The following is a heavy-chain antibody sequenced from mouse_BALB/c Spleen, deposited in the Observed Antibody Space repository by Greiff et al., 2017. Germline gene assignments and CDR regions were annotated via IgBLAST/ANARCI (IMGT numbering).Heavy chain of an antibody. V-gene: IGHV1S22*01. Sequence: LKQPGSELVRPGASVKLSCKASGYTFTSYWMHWVKQRHGQGLEWIGNIYPGSGSTNYDEKFKSKGTLTVDTSSSTAYMHLSSLTSEDSAVYYCSITTVVGYAMDYWGQGTSVTVSS. CDR1: GYTFTSYW. CDR2: IYPGSGST. CDR3: SITTVVGYAMDY. J-gene: IGHJ4*01. D-gene: IGHD1-1*01.